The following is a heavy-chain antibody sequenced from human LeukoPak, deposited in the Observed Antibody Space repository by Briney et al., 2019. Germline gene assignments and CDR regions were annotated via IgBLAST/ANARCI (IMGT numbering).Heavy chain of an antibody. J-gene: IGHJ4*02. CDR3: ARRRAASWSFDS. CDR2: IYTDGRT. V-gene: IGHV3-66*04. CDR1: GFTVSSNH. Sequence: GGSLRLSCAASGFTVSSNHMGWVRQAPGKGLEWVSVIYTDGRTYSADSMKGRFTLSRDNSKNTLYLQMSSLRAEDTAVYYCARRRAASWSFDSWGQGTLVTVSS. D-gene: IGHD6-13*01.